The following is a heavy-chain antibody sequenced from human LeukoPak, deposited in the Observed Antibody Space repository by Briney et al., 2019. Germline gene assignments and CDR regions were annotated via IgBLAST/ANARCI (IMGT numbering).Heavy chain of an antibody. J-gene: IGHJ4*02. CDR1: GFTFSTYA. Sequence: GGSLRLSCAASGFTFSTYAMSWVRHAPGKGLEWVSAISGSGGSTFNADSVKGRFTISRDNSKNTLFLQMNSLRAEDTAIYYCAKDHPSGYYFDYWGQGTLVTVSS. D-gene: IGHD1-14*01. V-gene: IGHV3-23*01. CDR3: AKDHPSGYYFDY. CDR2: ISGSGGST.